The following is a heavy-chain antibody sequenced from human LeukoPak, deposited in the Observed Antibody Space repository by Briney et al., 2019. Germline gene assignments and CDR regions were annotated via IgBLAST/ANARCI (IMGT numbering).Heavy chain of an antibody. D-gene: IGHD3-22*01. V-gene: IGHV1-2*06. Sequence: ASVKVSCKASGYTFTGYHMHWVRQAPGQRLEWMGRINPNSGDTNYAQKFQGRVTMTRDTSISTAYMELSRLRSDDTAVYYCARDGYDSSGYPNWFDPWGQGTLVTVSS. CDR1: GYTFTGYH. J-gene: IGHJ5*02. CDR2: INPNSGDT. CDR3: ARDGYDSSGYPNWFDP.